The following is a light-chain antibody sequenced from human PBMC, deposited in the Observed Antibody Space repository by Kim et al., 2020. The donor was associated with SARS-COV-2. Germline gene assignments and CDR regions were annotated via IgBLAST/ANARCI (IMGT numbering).Light chain of an antibody. CDR1: SSNIGSNY. J-gene: IGLJ3*02. CDR2: RNN. V-gene: IGLV1-47*01. CDR3: AAWDDSLSGHWV. Sequence: QSVLTQPPSASGTPGQRVTISCSGSSSNIGSNYVYWYQQLPGTAPKLLIYRNNQRPSGVPDRFSGSESGTSASLAISGLRSEDEADYYCAAWDDSLSGHWVFGGGTQLTVL.